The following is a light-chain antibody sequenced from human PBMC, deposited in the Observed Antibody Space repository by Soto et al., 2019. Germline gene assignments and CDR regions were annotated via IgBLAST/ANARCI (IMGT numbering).Light chain of an antibody. CDR3: NSFTSTSSYV. Sequence: QSVLTQPASVSGSPGQSITISCTGTSSDVGGYNYVSWYQQHPGKAPKLMIYGVSNWPSGVSSRFSGPKSGNTASLTISGLLTEDEADYYCNSFTSTSSYVFGTGTKLTVL. CDR1: SSDVGGYNY. CDR2: GVS. J-gene: IGLJ1*01. V-gene: IGLV2-14*01.